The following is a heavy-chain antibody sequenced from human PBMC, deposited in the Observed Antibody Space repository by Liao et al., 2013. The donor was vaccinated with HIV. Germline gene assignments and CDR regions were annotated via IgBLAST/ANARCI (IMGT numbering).Heavy chain of an antibody. CDR2: INHSGSI. D-gene: IGHD3-16*01. V-gene: IGHV4-34*01. CDR1: GGSLSGYY. CDR3: ARGPKRGRDLLYAFDI. J-gene: IGHJ3*02. Sequence: QVELLQWGAGLLKASETLSLTCGVYGGSLSGYYWSWVRQSPGKGLEWIGEINHSGSINYNPSLKSRVTISIDTSKSRFSLNLTSVTAADTAVFYCARGPKRGRDLLYAFDIWAQGTMVIVSS.